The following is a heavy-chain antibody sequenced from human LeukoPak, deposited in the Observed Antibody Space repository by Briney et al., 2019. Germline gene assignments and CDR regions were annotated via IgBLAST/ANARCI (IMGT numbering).Heavy chain of an antibody. Sequence: SETLSLTCAVYGGSFSGYYWSWIRQPPGKGLEWIGEINHSGSTNYNPSLKSRVTISVDTSKNQFSLKLSSVTAADTAVYYCARVSSNYGTTNWGQGALVTVSS. CDR3: ARVSSNYGTTN. V-gene: IGHV4-34*01. CDR1: GGSFSGYY. CDR2: INHSGST. D-gene: IGHD4/OR15-4a*01. J-gene: IGHJ4*02.